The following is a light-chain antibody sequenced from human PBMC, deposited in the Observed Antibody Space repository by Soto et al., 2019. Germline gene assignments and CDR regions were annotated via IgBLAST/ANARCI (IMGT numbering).Light chain of an antibody. CDR1: SSDAGDYKY. CDR2: DVS. V-gene: IGLV2-14*03. CDR3: SSYSTSGTLVI. J-gene: IGLJ2*01. Sequence: QSALTQPASVSGSPGQSITISCTGTSSDAGDYKYVSWYQQHPGKAPKLMIYDVSNRPSGVSDRFSGSKSANTASLTISGLQAEDEAAYYCSSYSTSGTLVIFGGGTKVTVL.